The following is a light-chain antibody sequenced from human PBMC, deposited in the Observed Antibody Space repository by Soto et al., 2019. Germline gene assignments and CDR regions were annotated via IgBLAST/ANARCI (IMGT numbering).Light chain of an antibody. CDR3: QQRSNWPSLT. V-gene: IGKV3-11*01. J-gene: IGKJ4*01. CDR1: QSVSSH. Sequence: EIVLTQSPATLSLPPGERATVSCRCSQSVSSHLAWYQEKRGQAPRLLIYEVSTRATYIPARFSGRGSWTEFTLTISSLQAEDSAVYYCQQRSNWPSLTFGGGTKVDIK. CDR2: EVS.